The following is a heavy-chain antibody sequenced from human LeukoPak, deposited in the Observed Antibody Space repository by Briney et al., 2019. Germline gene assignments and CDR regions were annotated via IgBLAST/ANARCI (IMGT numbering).Heavy chain of an antibody. D-gene: IGHD3-16*02. CDR3: ARAPYYDYVWGSYRSRYFDY. Sequence: PGGSLRLSCAASGSTFSSYWMSWVRQAPGKGLEWVANIKQDGSEKYYVDSVKGRFTISRDNAKNSLYLQMNSLRAEDTAVYYCARAPYYDYVWGSYRSRYFDYWGQGTLVTVSS. CDR1: GSTFSSYW. J-gene: IGHJ4*02. CDR2: IKQDGSEK. V-gene: IGHV3-7*01.